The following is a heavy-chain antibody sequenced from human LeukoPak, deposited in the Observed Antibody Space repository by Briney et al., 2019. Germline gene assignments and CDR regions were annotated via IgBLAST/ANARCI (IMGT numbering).Heavy chain of an antibody. D-gene: IGHD6-25*01. J-gene: IGHJ3*02. CDR2: ISSSSSYI. V-gene: IGHV3-21*01. CDR1: GFTFSSYS. CDR3: ARDRQRGRLDAFDI. Sequence: GGSLRLSCAASGFTFSSYSMNWVRQAPGKGLEWVSSISSSSSYIYYADSVKGRFTISRDNAKNSLYLQMNSLRAEDTAVYYCARDRQRGRLDAFDIWGQGTMVTVSS.